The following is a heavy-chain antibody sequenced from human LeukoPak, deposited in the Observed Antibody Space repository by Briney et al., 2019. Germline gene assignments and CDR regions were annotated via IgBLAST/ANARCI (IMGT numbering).Heavy chain of an antibody. CDR3: ARDNSGCSYGLFDY. V-gene: IGHV1-69*06. Sequence: ASVKVSCKASGGTSNSYAFSWVRQAPGQGLEWMGGIIPIFNTTNYAQNFQGRITITADKSTNTAYMELSSLRSEDTAVYYCARDNSGCSYGLFDYWGQGTLVTVSS. CDR1: GGTSNSYA. CDR2: IIPIFNTT. D-gene: IGHD5-18*01. J-gene: IGHJ4*02.